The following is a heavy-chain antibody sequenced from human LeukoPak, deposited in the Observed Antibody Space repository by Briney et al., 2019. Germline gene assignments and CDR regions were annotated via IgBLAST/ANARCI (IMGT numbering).Heavy chain of an antibody. V-gene: IGHV4-59*08. J-gene: IGHJ4*02. D-gene: IGHD2-8*01. CDR3: AIWGIGYCTNGVCFSHFDY. CDR2: IYYSGST. CDR1: GGSISSYY. Sequence: SETLSLTCTVSGGSISSYYWSSIRQHPGKGLEWIGYIYYSGSTNYNPSLKSRVTISVDTSKNQFSLKLSSVTAADTAVYYCAIWGIGYCTNGVCFSHFDYWGQGTLVTVSS.